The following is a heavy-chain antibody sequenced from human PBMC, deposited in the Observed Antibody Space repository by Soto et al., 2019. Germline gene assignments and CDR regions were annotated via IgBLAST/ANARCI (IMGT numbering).Heavy chain of an antibody. J-gene: IGHJ5*02. D-gene: IGHD3-22*01. CDR1: GGTFSSYA. Sequence: QVRLVQSGAEVKKPGSSVKVSCKASGGTFSSYAISWVRQAPGQGLEWMGGIIPIFGTANYAQKFQGRVTITADESTSTAYMELSSLRSEDTAVYYCARALGNYDSSGYYYDRFDPWGQGTLVTVSS. V-gene: IGHV1-69*01. CDR2: IIPIFGTA. CDR3: ARALGNYDSSGYYYDRFDP.